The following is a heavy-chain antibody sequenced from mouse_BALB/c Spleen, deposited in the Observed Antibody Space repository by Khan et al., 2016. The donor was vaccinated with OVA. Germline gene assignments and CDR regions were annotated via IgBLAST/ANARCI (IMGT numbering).Heavy chain of an antibody. V-gene: IGHV2-6-5*01. CDR2: IWGGGST. Sequence: QVQLQQSGPGLVAPSQNLSITCTVSGFSLSDYGVSWIRQPPGKGLEWLGVIWGGGSTYYNSALKSRMSISKDNPKSQVFLKMSSLQSDDTSMFYCAKGIWSYYYTLDYWGQGTSVTVSS. J-gene: IGHJ4*01. CDR3: AKGIWSYYYTLDY. CDR1: GFSLSDYG.